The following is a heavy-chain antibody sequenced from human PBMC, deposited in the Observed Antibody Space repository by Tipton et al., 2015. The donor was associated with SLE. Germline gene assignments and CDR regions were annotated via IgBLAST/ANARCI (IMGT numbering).Heavy chain of an antibody. J-gene: IGHJ6*03. V-gene: IGHV4-4*08. CDR1: GGSISSYY. CDR3: ARVGVGATTGYYYYYMDV. Sequence: TLSLTCTVSGGSISSYYWSWIRQPPGKGLEWIGYIYTSGSTNYNPPLKSRVTISVDTSKNQFSLKLSSVTAADTAVYYCARVGVGATTGYYYYYMDVWGKVTTVTVSS. D-gene: IGHD1-26*01. CDR2: IYTSGST.